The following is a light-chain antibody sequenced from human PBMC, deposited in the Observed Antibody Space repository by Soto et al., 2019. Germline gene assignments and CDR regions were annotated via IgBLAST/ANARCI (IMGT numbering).Light chain of an antibody. J-gene: IGKJ5*01. V-gene: IGKV3D-20*02. CDR3: QQRSNWPIT. CDR1: QSVSSSY. Sequence: EIVLTQSPGTLSLSPGERATLSCRASQSVSSSYLAWYQQKPGQAPRLLIYDAFSRAPGIPARFSGGGSGTDFTLTISSLETEDLAVYYCQQRSNWPITFGQGTRLENK. CDR2: DAF.